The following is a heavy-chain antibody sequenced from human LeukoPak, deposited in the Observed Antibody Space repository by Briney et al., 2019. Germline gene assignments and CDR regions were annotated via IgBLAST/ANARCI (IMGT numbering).Heavy chain of an antibody. Sequence: SETLSLICAVYGGSFSGYYWSWSRQPPGKGQEWIGEINHSGSTNYNPSLKSRVTISVDTSKNQFSLKLSSVTAADTAVYYCARARPRYCSSTSCYVHYYYGMDVWGQGTTVTVSS. CDR3: ARARPRYCSSTSCYVHYYYGMDV. CDR1: GGSFSGYY. J-gene: IGHJ6*02. V-gene: IGHV4-34*01. CDR2: INHSGST. D-gene: IGHD2-2*01.